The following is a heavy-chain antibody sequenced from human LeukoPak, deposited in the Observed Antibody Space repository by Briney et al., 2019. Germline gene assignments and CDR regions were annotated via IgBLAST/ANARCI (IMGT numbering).Heavy chain of an antibody. CDR2: INHSGST. J-gene: IGHJ6*03. CDR1: GGSFSGYY. V-gene: IGHV4-34*01. Sequence: PSETLSLTCAVYGGSFSGYYWSWIRQPPGKGLEWIGEINHSGSTDYNPSLKSRVTISVDTSKNQFSLKLSSVTAADTAVYYCARGYYYMDVWGKGTTVTVSS. CDR3: ARGYYYMDV.